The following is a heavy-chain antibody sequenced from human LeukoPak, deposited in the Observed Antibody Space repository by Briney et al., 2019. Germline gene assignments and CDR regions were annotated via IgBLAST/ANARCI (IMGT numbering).Heavy chain of an antibody. CDR1: GGTFSSYA. V-gene: IGHV1-69*13. CDR3: ARGTGTTRGLVYYYYGMDV. Sequence: SVKVSCKASGGTFSSYAISWVRQAPGQGLEWMGGIIPIFGTANYAQKFQGRVTITVDESTSTAYMELSSLRSEDTAVYYCARGTGTTRGLVYYYYGMDVWGQGTTVTVSS. D-gene: IGHD1-1*01. J-gene: IGHJ6*02. CDR2: IIPIFGTA.